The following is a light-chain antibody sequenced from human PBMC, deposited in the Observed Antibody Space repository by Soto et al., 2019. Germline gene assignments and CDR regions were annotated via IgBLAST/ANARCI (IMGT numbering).Light chain of an antibody. CDR3: TSWTTSTTMI. CDR1: RSDIGAYNF. CDR2: DVN. V-gene: IGLV2-14*03. J-gene: IGLJ2*01. Sequence: QSVLTQPASVSGSPGQSITISCTGTRSDIGAYNFVSWYQQHPGEVRKLILYDVNVRPSGVSNRFSGSKAGNTASLTISGLQAEDEADYYCTSWTTSTTMIFGGGTQLTVL.